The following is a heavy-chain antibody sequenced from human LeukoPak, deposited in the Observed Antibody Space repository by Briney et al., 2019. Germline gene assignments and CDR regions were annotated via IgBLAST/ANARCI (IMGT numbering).Heavy chain of an antibody. D-gene: IGHD4-17*01. CDR3: ARGYGTDY. CDR2: ISNTGNNI. CDR1: GFTFSSYG. Sequence: GGSLRLSCAASGFTFSSYGMHWVRQAPGKGLEWVSFISNTGNNIYYADSVKGRFTISRDNAKNSLYLQMNSLRAEDTAMYYCARGYGTDYWGQGTLVTVSS. J-gene: IGHJ4*02. V-gene: IGHV3-21*01.